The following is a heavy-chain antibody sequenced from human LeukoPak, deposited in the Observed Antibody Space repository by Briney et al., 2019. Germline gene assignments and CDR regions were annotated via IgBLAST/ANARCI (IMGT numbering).Heavy chain of an antibody. V-gene: IGHV1-18*01. D-gene: IGHD2-21*02. J-gene: IGHJ5*02. CDR2: ISAYNGNT. CDR3: ARVHCGGDGYSFLVSSYFDR. CDR1: GYTFTSYG. Sequence: EASVTVSFKASGYTFTSYGISWVRQAPGQGLEWMGWISAYNGNTNYAHKLQGRVAITTDTSTSTAYMELRSLRSDDTAVYYCARVHCGGDGYSFLVSSYFDRWGQGTLVTVSS.